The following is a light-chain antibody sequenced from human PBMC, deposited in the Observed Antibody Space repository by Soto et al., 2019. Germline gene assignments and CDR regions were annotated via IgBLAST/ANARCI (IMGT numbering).Light chain of an antibody. CDR3: SSYTSSSTRV. Sequence: QSVLTQPGSVSGSPGQSAAISCTGTSSDIGAYDYVSWYQQHPDKAPKLMIYEVSNRPSGVSDRFSGSKSVNTATLTISGLQAEDEADYYCSSYTSSSTRVFGTGT. CDR1: SSDIGAYDY. CDR2: EVS. V-gene: IGLV2-14*03. J-gene: IGLJ1*01.